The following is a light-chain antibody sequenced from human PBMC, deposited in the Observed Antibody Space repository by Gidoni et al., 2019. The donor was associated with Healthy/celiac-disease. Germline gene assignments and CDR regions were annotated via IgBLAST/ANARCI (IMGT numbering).Light chain of an antibody. CDR2: AAS. CDR1: QSISSY. V-gene: IGKV1-39*01. CDR3: QQSYSTPQIT. Sequence: DIQMTQSPSSLSASVGDRVTITCRASQSISSYLHWYQQKPGNAPKLLIYAASGLQSGVPSRFSGGGSGTDFTLTISSLQPADFATYYCQQSYSTPQITFGGGTKVEIK. J-gene: IGKJ4*01.